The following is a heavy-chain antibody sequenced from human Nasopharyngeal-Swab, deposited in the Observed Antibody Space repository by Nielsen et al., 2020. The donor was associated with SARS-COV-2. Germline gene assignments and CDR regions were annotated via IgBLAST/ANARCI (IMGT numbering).Heavy chain of an antibody. J-gene: IGHJ3*02. Sequence: ALVKVSCKASGYTFTSYDINWVRQATGQGLEWMGWMNPNSGNTGYAQKFQGRVTITRNTSISTAYMELSSLRSEDTAVYYCARHYYDSRPDAFDIWGQGTMVTVSS. CDR2: MNPNSGNT. CDR3: ARHYYDSRPDAFDI. CDR1: GYTFTSYD. D-gene: IGHD3-22*01. V-gene: IGHV1-8*03.